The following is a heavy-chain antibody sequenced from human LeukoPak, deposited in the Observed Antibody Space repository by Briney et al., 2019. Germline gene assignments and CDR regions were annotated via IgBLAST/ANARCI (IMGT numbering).Heavy chain of an antibody. CDR1: GYIFNGYW. D-gene: IGHD3-10*01. CDR2: IYPGDANI. Sequence: GESMKISCQASGYIFNGYWIGWVRQLPGKGLEWRGIIYPGDANIRDCPSFQGQGTTTAGKSITTAYQLRSSLQALDNATFYCARGAGDYHGSGSYLFDYWGQGTLVTVSS. J-gene: IGHJ4*02. V-gene: IGHV5-51*01. CDR3: ARGAGDYHGSGSYLFDY.